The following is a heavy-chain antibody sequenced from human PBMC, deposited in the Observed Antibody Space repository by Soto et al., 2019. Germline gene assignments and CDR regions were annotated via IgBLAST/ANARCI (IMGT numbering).Heavy chain of an antibody. CDR2: VSTSGNV. J-gene: IGHJ4*02. CDR1: GGSLTKYY. CDR3: ARDNNDFWSLYPLAFDY. V-gene: IGHV4-4*07. D-gene: IGHD3-3*01. Sequence: NPSETLSLTCTVSGGSLTKYYWSWIRQPAGKGLEWIGRVSTSGNVVSKASLRSRLTMSVDTSKNQFSLRLTSVTAADTAVYYCARDNNDFWSLYPLAFDYWGQGALFTVSS.